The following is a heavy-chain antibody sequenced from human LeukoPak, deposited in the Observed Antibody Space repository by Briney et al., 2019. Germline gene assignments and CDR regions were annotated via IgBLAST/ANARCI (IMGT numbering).Heavy chain of an antibody. D-gene: IGHD4-17*01. CDR1: GFTFNSYW. Sequence: GGSLRLSCAASGFTFNSYWMHWVRQAPGKGLVWVSRINSDESRTAYADSVKGRFSISRDNAKNTLYLHMNSLRAEDTAVYYCARGYGDWFDPWGEGTLVTVSS. V-gene: IGHV3-74*01. CDR3: ARGYGDWFDP. J-gene: IGHJ5*02. CDR2: INSDESRT.